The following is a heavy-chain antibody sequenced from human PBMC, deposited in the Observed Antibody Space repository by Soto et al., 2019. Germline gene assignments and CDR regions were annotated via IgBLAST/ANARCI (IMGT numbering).Heavy chain of an antibody. Sequence: QVQLVQSGAEVKKPGSSVKVSCKASGGTFSSYAISWVRQAPGQGLEWMGGIIPIFSTANYAQKFQGRVTLXAVXSXITAYMERSSLRSEVTDVYYCARGPGTNPVVTVFAYWGQGTLETVSS. D-gene: IGHD2-15*01. J-gene: IGHJ4*02. V-gene: IGHV1-69*12. CDR3: ARGPGTNPVVTVFAY. CDR2: IIPIFSTA. CDR1: GGTFSSYA.